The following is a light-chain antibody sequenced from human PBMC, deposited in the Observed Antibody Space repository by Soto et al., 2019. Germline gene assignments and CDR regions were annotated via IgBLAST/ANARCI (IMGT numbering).Light chain of an antibody. V-gene: IGKV1-39*01. Sequence: DIQMTQSPSSLSASVGDRVTITCRASQSISSYLNWYQQKPGKAPKLLIYAASSLQSGPPSRFSGSGSGTDFTLTISSLPPEDFAAYYCHQCYSTPITFGHGTRLEIK. CDR2: AAS. J-gene: IGKJ5*01. CDR1: QSISSY. CDR3: HQCYSTPIT.